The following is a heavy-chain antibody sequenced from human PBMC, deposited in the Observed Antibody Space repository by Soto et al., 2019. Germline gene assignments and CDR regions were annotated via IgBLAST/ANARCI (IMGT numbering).Heavy chain of an antibody. CDR2: IYYSGST. D-gene: IGHD1-26*01. V-gene: IGHV4-31*03. CDR1: SGSISSGGYY. J-gene: IGHJ4*02. Sequence: QVQLQESGPGLVKPSQTLSLPCTVSSGSISSGGYYWSWIRQHPGKGLEWIGYIYYSGSTYSNPSLKSRVTISVDTSKNQFSLKLSSVTAADTAVYYCAGIYSGSPGGTLRYWGQGTLVTVSS. CDR3: AGIYSGSPGGTLRY.